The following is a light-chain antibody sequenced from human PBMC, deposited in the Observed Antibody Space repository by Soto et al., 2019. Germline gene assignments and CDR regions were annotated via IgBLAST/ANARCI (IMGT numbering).Light chain of an antibody. CDR1: QSVTRY. J-gene: IGKJ4*01. CDR3: QQRSNWPLT. V-gene: IGKV3-11*01. CDR2: DAS. Sequence: EIVLTQSPATLSLSPGERATLSCRASQSVTRYLAWYQQKPGQAPRLLIYDASNRATGIPARFSGSGSGTDFTLTISSLVPEDFAVYYCQQRSNWPLTFGGGTKVEIK.